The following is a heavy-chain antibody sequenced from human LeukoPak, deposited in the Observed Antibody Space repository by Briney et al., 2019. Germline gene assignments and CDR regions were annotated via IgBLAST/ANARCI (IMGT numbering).Heavy chain of an antibody. CDR3: AKDRPYISSWYGCSTP. V-gene: IGHV3-7*01. Sequence: GGSLRLSCAASGFTFSSYSMNWVRQAPGKGLEWVANIKEDGSKKDYVDSVKGRFTISRDNAKNSLYLQMSSLRAEDTAVYYCAKDRPYISSWYGCSTPWGQGTLVTVSS. J-gene: IGHJ5*02. CDR2: IKEDGSKK. D-gene: IGHD6-13*01. CDR1: GFTFSSYS.